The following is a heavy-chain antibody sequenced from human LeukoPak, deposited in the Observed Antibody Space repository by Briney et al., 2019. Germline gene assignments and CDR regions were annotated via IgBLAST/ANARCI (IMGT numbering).Heavy chain of an antibody. D-gene: IGHD3-3*01. Sequence: GGSLSLSCVASGFRFRNYAMRWVRQATGKGLEWVSTLSSLGGTTYHADSVKGRFTTSRDNSENTLYLQMNNLRADDTAVYYCAKDRTTSYDFWSGFSSANYWGQGTLVTVSS. CDR2: LSSLGGTT. CDR3: AKDRTTSYDFWSGFSSANY. V-gene: IGHV3-23*01. CDR1: GFRFRNYA. J-gene: IGHJ4*02.